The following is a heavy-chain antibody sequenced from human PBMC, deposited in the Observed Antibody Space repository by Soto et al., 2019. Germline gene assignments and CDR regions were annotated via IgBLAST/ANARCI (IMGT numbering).Heavy chain of an antibody. D-gene: IGHD1-20*01. CDR3: AIAVYDAAVHWCGP. Sequence: QVQLVQSGAEEKKPGASVKVSCKASGYTFTSYAMHWVRQAPGQRLEWMGWINAGNGNTKYSQKFQGRVTIARDTSASTADMDLSSLRSEKTSVYYCAIAVYDAAVHWCGPWGQGTLVTVSS. CDR1: GYTFTSYA. J-gene: IGHJ5*02. CDR2: INAGNGNT. V-gene: IGHV1-3*05.